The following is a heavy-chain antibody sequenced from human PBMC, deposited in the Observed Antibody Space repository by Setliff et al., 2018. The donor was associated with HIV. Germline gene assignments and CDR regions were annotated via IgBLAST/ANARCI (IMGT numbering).Heavy chain of an antibody. CDR3: TTGPYNGYSD. D-gene: IGHD5-12*01. V-gene: IGHV3-48*04. Sequence: GGSLRLSCVASSGFAFSDNPMNWVRQAPGKGLEWISHIRGKSDIIKYAESVMGRFTISRDNAKNMVYLQMNSLRVEDTAVYYCTTGPYNGYSDWGHGTAVTVSS. J-gene: IGHJ4*01. CDR2: IRGKSDII. CDR1: GFAFSDNP.